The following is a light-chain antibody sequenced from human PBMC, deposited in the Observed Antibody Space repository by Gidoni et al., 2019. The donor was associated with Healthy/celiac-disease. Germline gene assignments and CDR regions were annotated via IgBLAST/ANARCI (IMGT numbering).Light chain of an antibody. CDR3: HQYNNWPPGT. Sequence: DIVMTHTPATLSVSPGERATLSCRASQSVSSNFAWYQQKHGQAPRLLIYGASTRSTGVPARFSGSSAGTEFTLTISSLQSEDFAVYYCHQYNNWPPGTFGQGTKVEIK. CDR1: QSVSSN. V-gene: IGKV3-15*01. CDR2: GAS. J-gene: IGKJ1*01.